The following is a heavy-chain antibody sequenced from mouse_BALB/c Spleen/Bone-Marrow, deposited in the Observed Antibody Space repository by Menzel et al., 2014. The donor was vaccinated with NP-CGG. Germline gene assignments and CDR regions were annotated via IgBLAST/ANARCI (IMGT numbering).Heavy chain of an antibody. D-gene: IGHD2-3*01. Sequence: EVHLVESGGGLVQPGGSLKLSCAASGFDFSGFWMGWVRQAPGKGLEWIGEINPDSSTINYTPSLKDRFIISRDNAKSTLYLQMSKVRSEDTALYYCARLGYYGGFAYWGQGTLVTVSA. V-gene: IGHV4-1*02. CDR2: INPDSSTI. CDR3: ARLGYYGGFAY. J-gene: IGHJ3*01. CDR1: GFDFSGFW.